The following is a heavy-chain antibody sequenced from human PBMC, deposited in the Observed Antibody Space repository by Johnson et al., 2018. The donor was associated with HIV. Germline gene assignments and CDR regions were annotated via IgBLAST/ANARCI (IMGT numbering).Heavy chain of an antibody. Sequence: QLVESGGGLVQPGRSLRLSCAASGFTFDDYAMHWVRQAPGKGLEWVSGISWNSGSIGYADSVKGRFTISRANAKNSLYLQMNSLRAEDTALYYCASGDELGDDAFDIWGQGTMVTVSS. V-gene: IGHV3-9*01. CDR3: ASGDELGDDAFDI. D-gene: IGHD7-27*01. CDR1: GFTFDDYA. CDR2: ISWNSGSI. J-gene: IGHJ3*02.